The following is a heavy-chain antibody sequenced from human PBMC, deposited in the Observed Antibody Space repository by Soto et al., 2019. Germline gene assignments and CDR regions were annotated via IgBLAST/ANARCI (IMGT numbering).Heavy chain of an antibody. D-gene: IGHD2-2*01. V-gene: IGHV4-59*08. CDR3: AADSTSARFFY. CDR2: IHHSGVA. J-gene: IGHJ4*02. CDR1: SASVTTVY. Sequence: SETLSLTCSVSSASVTTVYLAWLRQSPGRGLEWIGYIHHSGVAYYSPSLQGRVTMSIDTSKNQLSLNLTSVSAADTATYYCAADSTSARFFYWGQGTLVTVSS.